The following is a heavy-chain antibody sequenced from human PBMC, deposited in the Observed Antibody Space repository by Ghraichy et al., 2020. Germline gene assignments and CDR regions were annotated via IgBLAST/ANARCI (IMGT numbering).Heavy chain of an antibody. CDR1: GFAFNTYA. D-gene: IGHD6-19*01. CDR2: IGASGFRT. J-gene: IGHJ4*02. CDR3: ARRLDKGGDYFDY. V-gene: IGHV3-23*01. Sequence: GESLNISCAASGFAFNTYAMTWVRQAPGKGLEWVSSIGASGFRTYYADSVKGRFTISRDNSENTLYLQMKSLRAEDTAVYYCARRLDKGGDYFDYWGQGTLVTVSS.